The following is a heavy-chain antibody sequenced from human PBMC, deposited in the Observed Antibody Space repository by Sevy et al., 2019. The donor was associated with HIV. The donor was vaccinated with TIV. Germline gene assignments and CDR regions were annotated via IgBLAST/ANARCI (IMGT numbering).Heavy chain of an antibody. D-gene: IGHD3-16*01. CDR3: AKVPVPYPPEGGFDY. CDR2: ISGSGGST. J-gene: IGHJ4*02. CDR1: GFTFSSYA. V-gene: IGHV3-23*01. Sequence: GGSLRLSCAASGFTFSSYAMSWVRQAPGKGLEWVSAISGSGGSTYYADSVKGRFTISRDNSKNTLYLQMNSLRAGDTAVYYCAKVPVPYPPEGGFDYWGQGTLVTVSS.